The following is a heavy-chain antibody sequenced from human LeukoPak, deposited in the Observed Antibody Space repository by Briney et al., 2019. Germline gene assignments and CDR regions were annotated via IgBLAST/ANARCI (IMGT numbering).Heavy chain of an antibody. J-gene: IGHJ6*03. CDR1: RFTFMNYA. CDR3: AKGGAVSSKSITSIRGTRKYYYYMDV. D-gene: IGHD3-10*01. V-gene: IGHV3-23*01. Sequence: GGSLRLSCAASRFTFMNYAMSWVRQAPGKGLEWVSVISGGGTSTYYADSVKGRFTISRDNSKNTLYLQMNSLRAEDTAVYYCAKGGAVSSKSITSIRGTRKYYYYMDVWGKGTTVTISS. CDR2: ISGGGTST.